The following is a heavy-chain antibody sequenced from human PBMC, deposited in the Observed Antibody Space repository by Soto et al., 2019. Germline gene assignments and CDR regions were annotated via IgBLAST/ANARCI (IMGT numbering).Heavy chain of an antibody. J-gene: IGHJ6*03. CDR2: ISYDGSNK. CDR1: GFTFSSYG. V-gene: IGHV3-30*18. CDR3: AKMSTLREYSGYDSRRVYYYYYMDV. D-gene: IGHD5-12*01. Sequence: GGSLRLSCAASGFTFSSYGMHWVRQAPGKGLEWVAVISYDGSNKYYADSVKGRFTISRDNSKNTLYLQMNSLRAEDTAVYYCAKMSTLREYSGYDSRRVYYYYYMDVWGKGTTVTVSS.